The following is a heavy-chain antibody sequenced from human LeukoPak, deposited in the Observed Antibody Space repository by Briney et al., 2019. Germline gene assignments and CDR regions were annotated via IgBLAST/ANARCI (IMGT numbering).Heavy chain of an antibody. CDR3: ARHLSGGYYPGAFDI. Sequence: SETLSLTCTVSGGSIGSSSYYWGWIRQPPGKGLEWIGSIYYSGSTYYNPSLKSRVTISVDTSKNQFSLKLSSVTAADTAVYYCARHLSGGYYPGAFDIWGQGTMVTVSS. CDR1: GGSIGSSSYY. J-gene: IGHJ3*02. D-gene: IGHD3-22*01. V-gene: IGHV4-39*01. CDR2: IYYSGST.